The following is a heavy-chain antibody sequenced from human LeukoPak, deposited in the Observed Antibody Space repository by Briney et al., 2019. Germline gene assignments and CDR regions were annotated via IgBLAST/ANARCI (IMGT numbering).Heavy chain of an antibody. V-gene: IGHV4-39*02. CDR3: AREYGTMIVVVIPLRYFDY. Sequence: PSETLSLTCTVSDGSISSSSYYWGWIRQPPGKGLEWIGSIYYSGSTYYNPSLKSRVTISVDTSKNQFSLKLSSVTAADTAVYYCAREYGTMIVVVIPLRYFDYWGQGTLVTVSS. J-gene: IGHJ4*02. D-gene: IGHD3-22*01. CDR1: DGSISSSSYY. CDR2: IYYSGST.